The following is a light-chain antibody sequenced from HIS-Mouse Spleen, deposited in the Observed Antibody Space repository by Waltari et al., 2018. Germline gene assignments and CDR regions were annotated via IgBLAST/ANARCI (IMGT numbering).Light chain of an antibody. J-gene: IGLJ2*01. CDR1: ALPKKY. CDR3: YSTDSSGNHRV. CDR2: EDS. V-gene: IGLV3-10*01. Sequence: SYELTQPPSVSVSPGQTARITCSGDALPKKYAYWSQQKQGQAPVLVIYEDSKRPSGIPERFSGSSSGTMATLTISGAQVEDEADYYCYSTDSSGNHRVFGGGTKLTVL.